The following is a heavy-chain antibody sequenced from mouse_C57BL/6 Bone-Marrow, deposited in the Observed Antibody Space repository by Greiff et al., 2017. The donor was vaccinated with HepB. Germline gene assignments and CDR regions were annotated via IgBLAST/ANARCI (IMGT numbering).Heavy chain of an antibody. D-gene: IGHD2-4*01. Sequence: EVKLMESGEGLVKPGGSLKLSCAASGFTFSSYAMSWVRQTPENRLEWVAYISSGGDYIYYADTVKGRFTISRDNARNTLYLQMSSLKSEDTAMYYCTRGNDYGDAYWGQGTLVTVSA. CDR2: ISSGGDYI. CDR3: TRGNDYGDAY. CDR1: GFTFSSYA. J-gene: IGHJ3*01. V-gene: IGHV5-9-1*02.